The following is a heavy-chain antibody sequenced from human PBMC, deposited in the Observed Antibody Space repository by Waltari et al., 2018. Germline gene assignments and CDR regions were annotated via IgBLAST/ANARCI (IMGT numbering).Heavy chain of an antibody. D-gene: IGHD3-22*01. J-gene: IGHJ4*02. CDR3: ARDSFPFYDSSGYYPDY. CDR2: IKEEGSEK. Sequence: EVQLVESGGGLVQPGGSLRLSCPASGFTFNTYWMTWVRQAPGKGVEWVANIKEEGSEKYYVDFVKGRFTSSRDNAKNALYLQMNSLRAEDTAVYYCARDSFPFYDSSGYYPDYWGPGTLVTVSS. V-gene: IGHV3-7*01. CDR1: GFTFNTYW.